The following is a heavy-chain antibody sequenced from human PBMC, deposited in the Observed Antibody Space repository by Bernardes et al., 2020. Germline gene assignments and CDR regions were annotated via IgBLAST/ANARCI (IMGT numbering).Heavy chain of an antibody. CDR2: INQDGSKK. D-gene: IGHD5-18*01. Sequence: GGSLILSCVGSGFVFSTSWMNWVRQPPGKGLEWVANINQDGSKKNYVDSVKGRFTISRDNAKNSLYLQMDSLRAEDTAVYYCFAYTPMRQYWGQGTLVTVSS. CDR1: GFVFSTSW. CDR3: FAYTPMRQY. J-gene: IGHJ4*02. V-gene: IGHV3-7*03.